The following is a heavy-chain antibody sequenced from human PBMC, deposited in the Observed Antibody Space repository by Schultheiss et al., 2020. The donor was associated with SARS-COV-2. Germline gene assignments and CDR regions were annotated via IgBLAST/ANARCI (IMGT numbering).Heavy chain of an antibody. V-gene: IGHV1-18*01. Sequence: ASVKVSCKASGGTFSSYAISWVRQAPGQGLEWMGWISAYNGNTNYAQKLQGRVTMTRDTSISTAYMQLRRLRSDDTAVYYCAREPLGYYYYYGMDVWGQGTTVTVSS. CDR2: ISAYNGNT. CDR3: AREPLGYYYYYGMDV. CDR1: GGTFSSYA. J-gene: IGHJ6*02. D-gene: IGHD7-27*01.